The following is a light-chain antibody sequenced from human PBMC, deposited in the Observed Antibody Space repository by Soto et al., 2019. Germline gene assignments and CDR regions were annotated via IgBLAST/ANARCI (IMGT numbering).Light chain of an antibody. Sequence: QSALTQPASVSGSPGLSITISCTGTSPDVGNFNYVSWYQQHPGKAPKLIIYDVSTRPSGVSYRFSASKSGSTASLTISGLQAEDEANYYCSSYSSSATHVVFGGGTKLTVL. CDR3: SSYSSSATHVV. CDR2: DVS. V-gene: IGLV2-14*01. J-gene: IGLJ2*01. CDR1: SPDVGNFNY.